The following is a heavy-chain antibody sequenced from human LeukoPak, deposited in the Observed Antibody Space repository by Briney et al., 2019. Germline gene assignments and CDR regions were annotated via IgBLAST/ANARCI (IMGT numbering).Heavy chain of an antibody. Sequence: GGSLRLSCAASGFTFSDYYMSWIRQAPGKGPEWVSYISSSGSTIYYADSVKGRFTISRDNAKNSLYLQMNSLRAEDTAVYYCARAGYYYDSSGYYPFLDYWGQGTLVTVSS. CDR3: ARAGYYYDSSGYYPFLDY. V-gene: IGHV3-11*04. CDR2: ISSSGSTI. CDR1: GFTFSDYY. D-gene: IGHD3-22*01. J-gene: IGHJ4*02.